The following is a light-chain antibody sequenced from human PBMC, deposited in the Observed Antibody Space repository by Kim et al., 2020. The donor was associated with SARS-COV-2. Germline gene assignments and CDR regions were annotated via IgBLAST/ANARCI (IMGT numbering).Light chain of an antibody. J-gene: IGLJ3*02. CDR1: RSDVGTYNK. CDR3: GSYAGYNKWV. CDR2: EVS. V-gene: IGLV2-8*01. Sequence: GPSPTTSCTGTRSDVGTYNKVSSYQQHPGQAPNVMIIEVSKRPSGVPDRFSGSKSGNKASLTVSGLQAEDEADYFCGSYAGYNKWVFGGGTQLTVL.